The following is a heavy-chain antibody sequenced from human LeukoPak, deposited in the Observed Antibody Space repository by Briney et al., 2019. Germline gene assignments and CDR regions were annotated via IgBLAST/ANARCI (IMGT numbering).Heavy chain of an antibody. V-gene: IGHV1-2*06. CDR2: INPNSGGT. D-gene: IGHD4-17*01. CDR3: ARGFPVTNYYFDY. CDR1: VYTFTDYY. J-gene: IGHJ4*02. Sequence: ASVKVSCQASVYTFTDYYMHWVRQAPGQGLEWMGRINPNSGGTNYAQKFQGRVTMTRDTYISTAYMELSRLRSDDTAVYYCARGFPVTNYYFDYWGQGTLVTVSS.